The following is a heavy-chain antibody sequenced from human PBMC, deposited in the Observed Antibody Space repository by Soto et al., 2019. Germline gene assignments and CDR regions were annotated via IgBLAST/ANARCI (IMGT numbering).Heavy chain of an antibody. J-gene: IGHJ6*02. V-gene: IGHV3-30*18. Sequence: TGGALRLSCGASGFNFSSYGMHRVRQAPGKGLEWVAVISYDGSNKYYADSVKGRFTISRDNSKNTLYLQMNSLRAEDTAVYYCAKDQKGRSSPYGMAVWGQGTTVTVSS. CDR1: GFNFSSYG. D-gene: IGHD6-6*01. CDR3: AKDQKGRSSPYGMAV. CDR2: ISYDGSNK.